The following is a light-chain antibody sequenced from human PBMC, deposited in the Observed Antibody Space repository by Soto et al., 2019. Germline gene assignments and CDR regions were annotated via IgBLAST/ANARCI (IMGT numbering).Light chain of an antibody. Sequence: QSVLTQPASVSGSPGQSITISCTGTARDIGGYQFVSWYQQHPDKAPKLIIVDVTKRPSGISSRFSASQSGTTASLTISGLLPEDEAQYYCASYSSSETPVVFGGGTKLTVL. J-gene: IGLJ2*01. CDR3: ASYSSSETPVV. V-gene: IGLV2-14*03. CDR1: ARDIGGYQF. CDR2: DVT.